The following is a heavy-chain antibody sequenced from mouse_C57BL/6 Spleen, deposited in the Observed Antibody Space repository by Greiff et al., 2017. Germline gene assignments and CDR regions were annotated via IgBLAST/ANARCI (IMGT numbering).Heavy chain of an antibody. V-gene: IGHV5-17*01. CDR1: GFTFSDYG. CDR2: ISSGGSTI. Sequence: EVHLVESGGGLVKPGGSLKLSCAASGFTFSDYGMHWVRQAPEKGLEWVAYISSGGSTIYYADTVKGRFTIPRHNANNTLFLQMSSLRSDDTAMYYFARRLRQYYFDYWGQGTTLTVSS. J-gene: IGHJ2*01. D-gene: IGHD1-1*01. CDR3: ARRLRQYYFDY.